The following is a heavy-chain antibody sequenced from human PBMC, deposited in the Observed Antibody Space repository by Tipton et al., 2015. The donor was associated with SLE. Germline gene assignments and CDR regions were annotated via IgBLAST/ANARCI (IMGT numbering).Heavy chain of an antibody. D-gene: IGHD2/OR15-2a*01. V-gene: IGHV4-59*01. CDR1: GGFIGGYY. CDR3: ARVSNIKSHFFAY. Sequence: TLSLTCSVSGGFIGGYYWSWIRQPPGQGLEWIGYIYYSGSTNYNPSFKSRVTISMDTSKNHFSLKLSSVTAADPAVYYRARVSNIKSHFFAYWGQGSLVTVSS. CDR2: IYYSGST. J-gene: IGHJ4*02.